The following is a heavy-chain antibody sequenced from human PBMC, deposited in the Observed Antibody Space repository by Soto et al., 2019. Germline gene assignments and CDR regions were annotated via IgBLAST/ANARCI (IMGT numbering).Heavy chain of an antibody. CDR2: IYSGGST. CDR1: GFTVSSNY. V-gene: IGHV3-53*02. Sequence: EVQLVETGGGLIQPGGSLRLSCAASGFTVSSNYMSWVRQVPGKGLEWVSVIYSGGSTYYADSVKGRFTISRDNSKNTLYLQMNSLRAEDTAVYYCARGGYYYDSSGYYLNYWGQGTLVTVSS. CDR3: ARGGYYYDSSGYYLNY. J-gene: IGHJ4*02. D-gene: IGHD3-22*01.